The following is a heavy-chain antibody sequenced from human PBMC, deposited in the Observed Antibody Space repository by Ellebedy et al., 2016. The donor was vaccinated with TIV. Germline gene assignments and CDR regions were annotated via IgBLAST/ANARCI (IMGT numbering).Heavy chain of an antibody. V-gene: IGHV3-33*01. J-gene: IGHJ3*01. CDR2: MWYYGSHN. Sequence: GESLKISXAASGFNFTLFCMHWVRQAPGKGPEWVAMMWYYGSHNYYADSVEGRFTISRDNSRNTLYLQMDSLRAEDTAVYYCATEEMASNAFDFWGQGTLVTVSS. CDR3: ATEEMASNAFDF. CDR1: GFNFTLFC. D-gene: IGHD5-24*01.